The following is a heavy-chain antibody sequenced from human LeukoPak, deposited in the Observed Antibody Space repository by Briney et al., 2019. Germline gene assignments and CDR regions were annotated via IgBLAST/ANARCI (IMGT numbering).Heavy chain of an antibody. CDR3: ARGRGSGWXXXXWSQYYFDY. Sequence: ASVKVSCKASGYTFTSYGISWGRQAPGQGLEWMGWISAYNGNTNYAQKLQGRVTMTTDTSTSTAYMELRSLRSDDTAVYYCARGRGSGWXXXXWSQYYFDYWGQGTLVT. V-gene: IGHV1-18*01. CDR2: ISAYNGNT. J-gene: IGHJ4*02. CDR1: GYTFTSYG. D-gene: IGHD6-19*01.